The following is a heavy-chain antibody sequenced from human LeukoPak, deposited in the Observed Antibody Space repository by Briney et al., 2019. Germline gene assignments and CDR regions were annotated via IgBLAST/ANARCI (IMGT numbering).Heavy chain of an antibody. Sequence: PGGSLRLSCAASGFTFSSYAMHWVRQAPGRGLEWVAVISYDGSNKYYADSVKGRFTISRDNAKNTLYLQMNSLRVEDTAVYYCARYSGSRNTFDYWGQGTLVTVSS. CDR2: ISYDGSNK. D-gene: IGHD1-26*01. CDR1: GFTFSSYA. V-gene: IGHV3-30*04. CDR3: ARYSGSRNTFDY. J-gene: IGHJ4*02.